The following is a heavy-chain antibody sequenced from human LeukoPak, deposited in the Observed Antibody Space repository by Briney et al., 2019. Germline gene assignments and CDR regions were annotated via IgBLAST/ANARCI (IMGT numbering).Heavy chain of an antibody. CDR1: GGSISSYY. D-gene: IGHD3-10*01. V-gene: IGHV4-59*01. CDR2: IYYSGST. J-gene: IGHJ5*02. CDR3: ARDGSWFGELLDPHGFDP. Sequence: SETLSLTCTVSGGSISSYYWSWIRQPPGKGLEWIGYIYYSGSTNYNPSLKSRVTISVDTSKNQFSLKLSSVTAADTAVYYCARDGSWFGELLDPHGFDPWGQGTLVTVSS.